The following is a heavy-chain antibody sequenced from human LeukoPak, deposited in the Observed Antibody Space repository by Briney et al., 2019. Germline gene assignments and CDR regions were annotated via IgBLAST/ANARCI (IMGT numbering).Heavy chain of an antibody. CDR2: IKQDGSEK. CDR3: AELGITMIGGV. J-gene: IGHJ6*04. Sequence: GGSLRLSCAASAFTFSYYAMTWVRQAPGKGLEWVANIKQDGSEKYYVDSVKGRFTISRDNAKNSLYLQMNSLRAEDTAVYYCAELGITMIGGVWGKGTTVTISS. V-gene: IGHV3-7*01. D-gene: IGHD3-10*02. CDR1: AFTFSYYA.